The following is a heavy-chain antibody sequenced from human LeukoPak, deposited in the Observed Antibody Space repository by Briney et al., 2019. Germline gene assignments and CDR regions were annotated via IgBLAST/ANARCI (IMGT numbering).Heavy chain of an antibody. Sequence: SETLSLTCTVSGGSISSYYWSWIRQPAGKGLEWIGRIYTSGSTNYNPSLKSRVTMSVDTSKNQFSLKLSSVTAADTAVYYCARESKRDGDYVWGSSIRGKNAFDIWGQGTMVTVSS. CDR1: GGSISSYY. V-gene: IGHV4-4*07. CDR3: ARESKRDGDYVWGSSIRGKNAFDI. CDR2: IYTSGST. J-gene: IGHJ3*02. D-gene: IGHD3-16*01.